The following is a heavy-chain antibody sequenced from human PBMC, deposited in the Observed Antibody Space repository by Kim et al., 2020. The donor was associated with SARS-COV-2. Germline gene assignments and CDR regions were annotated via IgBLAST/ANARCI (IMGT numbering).Heavy chain of an antibody. J-gene: IGHJ4*02. Sequence: YFVDSVKGRFTISRDNAKNSLYLQMNSLRAEDTAVYYCASERGYSYGWRYWGQGTLVTVSS. D-gene: IGHD5-18*01. CDR3: ASERGYSYGWRY. V-gene: IGHV3-7*01.